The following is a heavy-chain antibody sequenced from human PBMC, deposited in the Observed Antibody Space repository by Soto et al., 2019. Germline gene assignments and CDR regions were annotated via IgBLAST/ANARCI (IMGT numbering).Heavy chain of an antibody. CDR2: IAISGSTT. CDR3: AKRFAPSGSGWDS. Sequence: DVQLLESGGALVQPGESLRLSCAASGFPFSSYAMTWVRQAPGKGLEWVSTIAISGSTTFYADSVRGRFTISRDNPGNTLYLQMNNLGVEDTGIYYCAKRFAPSGSGWDSWGQGTLVTVSS. V-gene: IGHV3-23*01. CDR1: GFPFSSYA. D-gene: IGHD6-19*01. J-gene: IGHJ4*02.